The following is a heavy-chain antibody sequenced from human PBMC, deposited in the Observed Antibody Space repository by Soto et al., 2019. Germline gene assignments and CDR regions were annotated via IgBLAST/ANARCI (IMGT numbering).Heavy chain of an antibody. Sequence: SETLSLTCTVSGGSISSSSYYWGWIRQPPGKGLEWIGSIYYSGSTYYNPSLKSRVTISVDTSKNQFSLKLSSVTAADTAVYYCARRIHPHSSSWSSNWFDPWGQGTLVTVSS. J-gene: IGHJ5*02. CDR1: GGSISSSSYY. CDR2: IYYSGST. V-gene: IGHV4-39*01. CDR3: ARRIHPHSSSWSSNWFDP. D-gene: IGHD6-13*01.